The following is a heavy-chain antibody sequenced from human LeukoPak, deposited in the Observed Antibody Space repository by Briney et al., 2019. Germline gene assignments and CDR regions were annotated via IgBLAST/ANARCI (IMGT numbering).Heavy chain of an antibody. J-gene: IGHJ4*02. V-gene: IGHV1-46*01. CDR1: GYTFTSYY. Sequence: ASVKVSCKASGYTFTSYYMHWVRQAPGQGLEWMGIINPSGGSTSYAQRFQGRVTMTGDTSTSTVYMELSSLRSEDTAVYYCARLYGDYVWYFDYWGQGTLVTVSS. D-gene: IGHD4-17*01. CDR3: ARLYGDYVWYFDY. CDR2: INPSGGST.